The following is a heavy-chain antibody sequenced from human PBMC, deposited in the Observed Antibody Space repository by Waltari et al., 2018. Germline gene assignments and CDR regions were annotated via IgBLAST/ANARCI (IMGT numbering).Heavy chain of an antibody. Sequence: QVQLQQWGAGLLKPSETLPLTCAVYGGSFSGYYWSWIRQPPGKGLEWIGEINHSGSTNYNPSLKSRLTISVDTSKNQFSLKLSSVTAADTAVYYCARAWISLILGATSAFDIWGQGTMVTVS. CDR1: GGSFSGYY. D-gene: IGHD1-26*01. J-gene: IGHJ3*02. CDR2: INHSGST. CDR3: ARAWISLILGATSAFDI. V-gene: IGHV4-34*01.